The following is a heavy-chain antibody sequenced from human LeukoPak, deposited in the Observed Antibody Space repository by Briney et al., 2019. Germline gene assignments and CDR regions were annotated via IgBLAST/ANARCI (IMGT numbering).Heavy chain of an antibody. D-gene: IGHD3-22*01. J-gene: IGHJ4*02. Sequence: ASVKVSCKASGYTFTSYDINWVRQATGQGLEWMGWMNPNSGNTGYAQKFQGRVTITRNTSISTAYMELSSLRSEDTAVYYCARRSYDSSKTFDYWGQGTLVTVSS. CDR1: GYTFTSYD. CDR2: MNPNSGNT. V-gene: IGHV1-8*03. CDR3: ARRSYDSSKTFDY.